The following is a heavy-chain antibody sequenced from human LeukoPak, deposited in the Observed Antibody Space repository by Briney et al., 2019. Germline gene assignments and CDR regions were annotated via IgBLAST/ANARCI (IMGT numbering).Heavy chain of an antibody. V-gene: IGHV4-4*07. CDR1: GGSISSYY. D-gene: IGHD6-19*01. J-gene: IGHJ4*02. CDR3: ARGPRSSDWYSVDY. Sequence: SETLSLTCTVSGGSISSYYWNWIRQPAGKGLEWIGRIYTSGSTNYNPSLKSRVTMSVDTSKNQFSLKLSSVTAADTAVYYCARGPRSSDWYSVDYWGRGTLVTVSS. CDR2: IYTSGST.